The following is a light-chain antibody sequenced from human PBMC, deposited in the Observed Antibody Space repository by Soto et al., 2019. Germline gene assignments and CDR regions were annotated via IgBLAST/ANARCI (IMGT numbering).Light chain of an antibody. Sequence: IALTQSPATLSLSPGEGATLSCRASQSIFSPYLAWYQQIPGQAPRLLIYSTSTRATGVPDRFSGSGSGTDFTLTIRRLEPGDFAVYYCQHFGNSQYTFGQGTKLEIK. J-gene: IGKJ2*01. CDR1: QSIFSPY. CDR2: STS. V-gene: IGKV3-20*01. CDR3: QHFGNSQYT.